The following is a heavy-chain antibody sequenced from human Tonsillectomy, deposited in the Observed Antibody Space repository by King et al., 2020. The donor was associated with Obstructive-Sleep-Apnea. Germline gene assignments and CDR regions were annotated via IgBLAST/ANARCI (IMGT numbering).Heavy chain of an antibody. D-gene: IGHD6-13*01. CDR2: ISWNERVK. CDR3: AKGEWSSRSIDY. Sequence: VQLVESGGGVVQPGTSLRLSCAASGFSFSTRDIHWVRQAPGKGLEWGALISWNERVKYYADSVKGRFTISRDNSKNTLYLEMNGLRAEDTAAYYCAKGEWSSRSIDYWGQGTLVTVSS. J-gene: IGHJ4*02. CDR1: GFSFSTRD. V-gene: IGHV3-30*18.